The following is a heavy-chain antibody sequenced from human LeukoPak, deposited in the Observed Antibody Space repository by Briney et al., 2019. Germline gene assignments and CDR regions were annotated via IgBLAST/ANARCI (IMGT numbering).Heavy chain of an antibody. Sequence: GASVKVSCKASGYTFTSYGISWVRQAPGQGLEWMGWISAYNGNTNYAQKLQGRVTMTTDTSTSTAYMELRSLRSDDTAVYYCVCVPTNYGPHAFDIWGQGTMVTVSS. V-gene: IGHV1-18*01. CDR3: VCVPTNYGPHAFDI. D-gene: IGHD4-17*01. CDR1: GYTFTSYG. J-gene: IGHJ3*02. CDR2: ISAYNGNT.